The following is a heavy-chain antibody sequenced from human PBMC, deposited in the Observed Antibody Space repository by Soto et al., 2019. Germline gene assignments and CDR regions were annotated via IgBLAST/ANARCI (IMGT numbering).Heavy chain of an antibody. D-gene: IGHD2-15*01. CDR2: TGSGTGPG. J-gene: IGHJ4*02. CDR1: GGSLSTNP. Sequence: SVKVSCKASGGSLSTNPISWVRQAPGQGLEWMGGTGSGTGPGNNAQKFQGRLTVTADKSTSTVYMELTNLSSEDTAVYYCASRHSGGFFRFFDSWGQGTLVTVAS. V-gene: IGHV1-69*06. CDR3: ASRHSGGFFRFFDS.